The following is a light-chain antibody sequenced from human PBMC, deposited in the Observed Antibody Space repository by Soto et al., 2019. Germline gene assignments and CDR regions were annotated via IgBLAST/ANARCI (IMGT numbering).Light chain of an antibody. CDR1: QSFTSTS. CDR3: QHYGNEGT. Sequence: EIVLTQSPGTLSLSPGERATLSCRASQSFTSTSLAWYQQKPGQAPRLLISGASRRAAGIPDRFSGSGSGTDFTLTISRLEPEDFAVYYCQHYGNEGTFGPGTQVDLK. J-gene: IGKJ3*01. V-gene: IGKV3-20*01. CDR2: GAS.